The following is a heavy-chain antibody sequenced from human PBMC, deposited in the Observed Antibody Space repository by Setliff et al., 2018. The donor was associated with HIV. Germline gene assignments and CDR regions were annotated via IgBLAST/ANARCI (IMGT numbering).Heavy chain of an antibody. CDR2: IIPIIGIE. CDR3: ARSDCSSVRCYLGHAFEI. D-gene: IGHD2-15*01. V-gene: IGHV1-69*02. Sequence: SVKVSCKASGGTFSDYTVNWVRQAPGQGLEWMGRIIPIIGIENYAQNFQGRVTITADKSTSTAYMELNSLRSDDTAIYYCARSDCSSVRCYLGHAFEIWCPGTMVTVSS. CDR1: GGTFSDYT. J-gene: IGHJ3*02.